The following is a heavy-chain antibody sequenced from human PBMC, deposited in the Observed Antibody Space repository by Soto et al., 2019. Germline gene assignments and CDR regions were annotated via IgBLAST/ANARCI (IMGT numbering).Heavy chain of an antibody. CDR1: GFTFSTYG. CDR2: ISYDGSDK. CDR3: AKDINSARDGYHYGADY. D-gene: IGHD5-18*01. J-gene: IGHJ4*02. V-gene: IGHV3-30*18. Sequence: QVHLVESGGGVVQPGRSLRLSCAASGFTFSTYGIHWVRQAPGEGLAWVAIISYDGSDKWYVDSVKGRFTVSRDNSKNTLYLQMNSLRPEDTAIYYCAKDINSARDGYHYGADYWGQGTLVTVSS.